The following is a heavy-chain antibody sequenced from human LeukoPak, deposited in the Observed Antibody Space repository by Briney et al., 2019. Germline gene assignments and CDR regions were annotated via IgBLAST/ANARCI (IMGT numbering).Heavy chain of an antibody. CDR3: ARGRERIAAAGYFDH. CDR2: INPNSGGT. Sequence: ASVKVSCKASGYTFTGYYMHWVRQAPGQGLEWMGWINPNSGGTNYAQKFQGRVTMTRDTSISTAYMELSRLRSDDTAVYYCARGRERIAAAGYFDHWGQGTLVTVSS. CDR1: GYTFTGYY. D-gene: IGHD6-13*01. V-gene: IGHV1-2*02. J-gene: IGHJ4*02.